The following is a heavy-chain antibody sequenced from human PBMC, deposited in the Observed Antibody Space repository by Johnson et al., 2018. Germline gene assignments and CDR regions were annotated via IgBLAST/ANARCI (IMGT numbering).Heavy chain of an antibody. CDR3: AKDHAVGATSGVAFDI. Sequence: VHLVESGGGLVQPGGSLRLSCAASGFTFSSYAMSWVRQAPGKGLEWVSSISGSGVNTYYADSVKGRFTISRDNSKNTLYLQMNSLRAEDPAVYYCAKDHAVGATSGVAFDIWGQGKMVTVSS. V-gene: IGHV3-23*04. CDR2: ISGSGVNT. D-gene: IGHD1-26*01. CDR1: GFTFSSYA. J-gene: IGHJ3*02.